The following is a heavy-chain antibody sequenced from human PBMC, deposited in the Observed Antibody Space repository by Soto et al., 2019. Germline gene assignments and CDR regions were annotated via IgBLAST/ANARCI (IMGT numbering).Heavy chain of an antibody. Sequence: QVQLQQWGAGLVKPSETLSLTCAVYGGSFSGYYWSWIRQPPGKGLEWIGEINHSGSTNYNPSLKSRVTISVDTSKNQFSLKLSSVTAADTAVYYCASNLHGAYLRDYWGQGTLVTVSS. CDR2: INHSGST. V-gene: IGHV4-34*01. D-gene: IGHD4-17*01. CDR3: ASNLHGAYLRDY. J-gene: IGHJ4*02. CDR1: GGSFSGYY.